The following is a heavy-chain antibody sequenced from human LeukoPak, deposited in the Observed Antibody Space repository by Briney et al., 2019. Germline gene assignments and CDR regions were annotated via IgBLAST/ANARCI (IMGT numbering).Heavy chain of an antibody. CDR3: AKDKVPDDRWNFDY. J-gene: IGHJ4*02. D-gene: IGHD1-1*01. CDR1: GLSFSTYT. CDR2: IYGTCRAT. Sequence: PAGSLRLACAASGLSFSTYTMRWLRQTPGRGLEWVASIYGTCRATALYSESVKGRFSISRDNSENTVYLQMDSLRAEDTAVYYCAKDKVPDDRWNFDYWGQGALVTVSS. V-gene: IGHV3-23*01.